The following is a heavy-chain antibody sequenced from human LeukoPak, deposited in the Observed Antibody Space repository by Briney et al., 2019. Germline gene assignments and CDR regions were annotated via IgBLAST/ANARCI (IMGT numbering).Heavy chain of an antibody. D-gene: IGHD5-12*01. V-gene: IGHV1-2*02. CDR2: INPNSGGT. CDR1: GYTFTDYF. J-gene: IGHJ4*02. CDR3: ARGYSGYDYVDY. Sequence: GASVKVSCKASGYTFTDYFIHWVRQAPGQGLEWMGWINPNSGGTNYAQKFQDRVTMTRDTSISTASMVLSRLRSDDTALYYCARGYSGYDYVDYWGQGTLVTVSS.